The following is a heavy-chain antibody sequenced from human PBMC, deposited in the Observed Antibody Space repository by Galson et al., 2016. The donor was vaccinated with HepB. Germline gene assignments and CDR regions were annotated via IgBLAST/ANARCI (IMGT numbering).Heavy chain of an antibody. CDR1: GNSFTIYG. CDR3: AMDRVGHALVTVDDAFGF. D-gene: IGHD4-23*01. Sequence: SVKVSCKGSGNSFTIYGISWVRQPPGQGFEWMGWTNFHNGKTKYAQKFQGRVTMTTDTSTSTAYMELRSLRSDDTAVYHCAMDRVGHALVTVDDAFGFWGEGTMVTVPP. J-gene: IGHJ3*01. V-gene: IGHV1-18*01. CDR2: TNFHNGKT.